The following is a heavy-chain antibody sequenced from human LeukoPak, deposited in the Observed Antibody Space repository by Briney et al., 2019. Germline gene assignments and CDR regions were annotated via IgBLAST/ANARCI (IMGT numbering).Heavy chain of an antibody. V-gene: IGHV3-23*01. CDR1: GLTFSSFA. CDR2: ITGSAGAT. D-gene: IGHD5-24*01. J-gene: IGHJ6*04. CDR3: AKMKGATEYYYYAMDV. Sequence: QPGGPLLLSCAVSGLTFSSFAMSWVRPAPGKGLEWVSAITGSAGATWYADAVKGRFTISRDNSKNTMYLQMNSLGAEDTALYYCAKMKGATEYYYYAMDVWGKGTMVSVSS.